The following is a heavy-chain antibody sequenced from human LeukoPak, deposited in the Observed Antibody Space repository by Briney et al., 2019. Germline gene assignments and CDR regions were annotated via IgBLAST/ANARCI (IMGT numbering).Heavy chain of an antibody. Sequence: PGGSLRLSCAASGFTFSVYWMNWVRQAPGKGLEWVAKVKQYGSEKYYVDSVKGRFTISRDNAKNSLYLQMNSLRAEDTAVYYCARGNDFWSGYPYYFDYWGQGTLVTVSS. D-gene: IGHD3-3*01. J-gene: IGHJ4*02. CDR2: VKQYGSEK. CDR1: GFTFSVYW. CDR3: ARGNDFWSGYPYYFDY. V-gene: IGHV3-7*01.